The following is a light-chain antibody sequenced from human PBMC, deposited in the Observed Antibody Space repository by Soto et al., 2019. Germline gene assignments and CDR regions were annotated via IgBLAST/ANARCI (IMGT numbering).Light chain of an antibody. Sequence: DIVMTQSPLSLPVTPGEPASISCRSSQSLLQSHGNNYLDWYVQKPGQSPQLLIYWVPNRASGVPDRFSGSGSGTDFTLKISRVEAEEVGVYYCMQGQQTPLTFGQGTRLEIK. CDR3: MQGQQTPLT. CDR2: WVP. V-gene: IGKV2-28*01. J-gene: IGKJ5*01. CDR1: QSLLQSHGNNY.